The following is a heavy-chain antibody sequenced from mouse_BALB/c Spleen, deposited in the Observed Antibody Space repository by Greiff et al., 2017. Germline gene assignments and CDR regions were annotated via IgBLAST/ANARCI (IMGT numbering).Heavy chain of an antibody. CDR2: IWTGGGT. CDR1: GFSLTSYD. D-gene: IGHD1-1*01. V-gene: IGHV2-9-2*01. CDR3: VRSDYYGSSYGFAY. J-gene: IGHJ3*01. Sequence: VKLMESGPGLVAPSQSLSITCTVSGFSLTSYDISWIRQPPGKGLEWLGVIWTGGGTNYNSAFMSRLSISKDNSKSQVFLKMNSLQTDDTAIYYCVRSDYYGSSYGFAYWGQGTLVTVSA.